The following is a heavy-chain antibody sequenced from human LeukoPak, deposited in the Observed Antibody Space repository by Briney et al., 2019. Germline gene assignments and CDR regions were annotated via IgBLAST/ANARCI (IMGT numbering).Heavy chain of an antibody. CDR1: GYTFTSYG. D-gene: IGHD1-14*01. CDR3: ARQDRASDAFDI. J-gene: IGHJ3*02. CDR2: ISAYNGNT. V-gene: IGHV1-18*01. Sequence: ASVKVSCKASGYTFTSYGISWVRQAPGQGLEWMGWISAYNGNTNYAQKLQGRVTMTTDTSTGTAYMELGSLRSEDTAVYYCARQDRASDAFDIWGPGTMVTVSS.